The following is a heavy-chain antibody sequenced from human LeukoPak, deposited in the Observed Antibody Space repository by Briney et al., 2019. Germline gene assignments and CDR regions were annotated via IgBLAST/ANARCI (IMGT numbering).Heavy chain of an antibody. CDR2: IIPIFGTA. CDR1: GYTFTSYG. CDR3: ARDGGLLSRYMDV. D-gene: IGHD2-21*01. Sequence: SVKVSCKASGYTFTSYGISWVRQAPGQGLEWMGGIIPIFGTANYAQKFQGRVTITADESTSTAYMELSSLRSEDTAVYYCARDGGLLSRYMDVWGKGPRSPSP. V-gene: IGHV1-69*13. J-gene: IGHJ6*03.